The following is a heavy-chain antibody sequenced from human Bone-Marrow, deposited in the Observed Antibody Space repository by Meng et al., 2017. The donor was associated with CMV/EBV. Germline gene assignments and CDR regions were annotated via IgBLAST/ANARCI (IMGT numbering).Heavy chain of an antibody. D-gene: IGHD2-2*01. J-gene: IGHJ4*02. CDR1: GFTFSSYG. CDR2: IRYEASNK. CDR3: AKVGKPYCSGTSCPLDY. V-gene: IGHV3-30*02. Sequence: GGPLRLSCAASGFTFSSYGMHWVRQAPGKGVEWVAFIRYEASNKYYADSVTGRFTISRANSKNTLYLKMNSLRAEDTAVYYCAKVGKPYCSGTSCPLDYWGQGTLVTVSS.